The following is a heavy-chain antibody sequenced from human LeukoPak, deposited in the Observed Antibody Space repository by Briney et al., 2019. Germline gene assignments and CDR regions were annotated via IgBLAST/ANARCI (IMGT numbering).Heavy chain of an antibody. CDR3: AREQWELLWDY. Sequence: ASVKVSCKASGYTFTSYGISWVRQAPGQGLEWMGRINPNSGGTNYAQKFQGRVTMTRDTSISTAYMELSRLRSDDTAVYYCAREQWELLWDYWGQGTLVTVSS. CDR2: INPNSGGT. V-gene: IGHV1-2*06. J-gene: IGHJ4*02. D-gene: IGHD1-26*01. CDR1: GYTFTSYG.